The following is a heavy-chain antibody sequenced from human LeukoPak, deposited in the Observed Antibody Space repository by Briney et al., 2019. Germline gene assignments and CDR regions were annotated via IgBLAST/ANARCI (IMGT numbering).Heavy chain of an antibody. D-gene: IGHD3-16*02. CDR2: MNPNTGNT. CDR3: ARGHVIPGENWLDP. J-gene: IGHJ5*02. Sequence: GASVKVSCKASGYTFPNYDIYWVRHAAGQGLERMWWMNPNTGNTITAQKFQARVTFSSDTSITTAYMELSSLTSDDTAVYYCARGHVIPGENWLDPWGQGTLVTVSS. V-gene: IGHV1-8*03. CDR1: GYTFPNYD.